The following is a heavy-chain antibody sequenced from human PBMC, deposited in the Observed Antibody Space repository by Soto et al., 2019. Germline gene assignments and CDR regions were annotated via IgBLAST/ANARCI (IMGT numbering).Heavy chain of an antibody. CDR2: ISGSGGST. J-gene: IGHJ4*02. CDR3: AKDMRSGTVVTPIDY. Sequence: EVQLLESGGGLVQPGGSPRLSCAASGFTFSSYDMNWVRQAPGKGLEWVSAISGSGGSTYYADSVKGRFTISRDNSKKQLYLRMNSLSAEDTAVYYCAKDMRSGTVVTPIDYWGQGTLVTGSS. D-gene: IGHD2-15*01. V-gene: IGHV3-23*01. CDR1: GFTFSSYD.